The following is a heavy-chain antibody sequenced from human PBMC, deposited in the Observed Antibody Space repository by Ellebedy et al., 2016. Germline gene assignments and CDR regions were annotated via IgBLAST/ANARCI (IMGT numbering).Heavy chain of an antibody. CDR1: GFTFRTYA. CDR2: ISGGGSGT. D-gene: IGHD1-26*01. CDR3: TREGAGGFDH. V-gene: IGHV3-23*01. Sequence: GESLKISXAASGFTFRTYAMSWVRQAPGKGLEWVSSISGGGSGTYYTDSVKGRFTISRDNAKHSLDLQMNSLRAEDTAVYYCTREGAGGFDHWGQGTLVTVSS. J-gene: IGHJ4*02.